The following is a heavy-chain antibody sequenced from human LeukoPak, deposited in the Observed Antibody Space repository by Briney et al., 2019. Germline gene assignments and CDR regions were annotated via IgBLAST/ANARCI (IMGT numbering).Heavy chain of an antibody. Sequence: SETLSLTCAVYGGSFSGYYWSWIRQPPGKGLEWIGEINHSGSTNYNPSLKSRVTISVDTSKNQFSLKLSSVTAADTAVYYCAASTGPFDYWGQGTLVTVPS. V-gene: IGHV4-34*01. J-gene: IGHJ4*02. D-gene: IGHD2-2*01. CDR3: AASTGPFDY. CDR1: GGSFSGYY. CDR2: INHSGST.